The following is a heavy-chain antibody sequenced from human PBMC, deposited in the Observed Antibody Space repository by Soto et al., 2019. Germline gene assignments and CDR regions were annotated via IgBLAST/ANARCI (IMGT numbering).Heavy chain of an antibody. CDR3: AKDGNWLDVYFDV. CDR2: SSASGRSR. D-gene: IGHD6-19*01. CDR1: GIEFSNYA. Sequence: LRLSCVASGIEFSNYAMSWVRQAPGKGLEWVSISSASGRSRYHADSVKGRFTISRDNSKNTLYLHMTSLRAEDTAVYYCAKDGNWLDVYFDVWGQGTPVTVSS. V-gene: IGHV3-23*01. J-gene: IGHJ4*02.